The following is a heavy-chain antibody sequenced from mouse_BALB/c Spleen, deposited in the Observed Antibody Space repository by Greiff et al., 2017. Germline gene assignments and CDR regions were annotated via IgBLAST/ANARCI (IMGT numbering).Heavy chain of an antibody. Sequence: QVQLRQSGAELVRPGTSVKVSCKASGYAFTNYLIEWVKQRPGQGLEWIGVINPGSGGTNYNEKFKGKATLTADKSSSTAYMQLSSLTSDDSAVYFCARDYYGSSPAWFAYWGQGTLVTVSA. CDR2: INPGSGGT. CDR3: ARDYYGSSPAWFAY. V-gene: IGHV1-54*01. J-gene: IGHJ3*01. D-gene: IGHD1-1*01. CDR1: GYAFTNYL.